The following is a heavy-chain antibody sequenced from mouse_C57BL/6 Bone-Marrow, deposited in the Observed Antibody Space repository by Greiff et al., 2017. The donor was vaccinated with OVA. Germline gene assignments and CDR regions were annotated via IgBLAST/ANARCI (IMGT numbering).Heavy chain of an antibody. J-gene: IGHJ2*01. CDR3: AGDPTGGYYDLDY. V-gene: IGHV5-4*01. D-gene: IGHD2-3*01. Sequence: EVKLLEPGGGLVKPGGSLKLSCAASGFTFSSYAMSWVRQTPEKRLEWVATISDGGSYTYYPDNVKGRFTISRDNAKNNLYLQMSHLTSEESAMYDGAGDPTGGYYDLDYWGQGTTLTVSS. CDR1: GFTFSSYA. CDR2: ISDGGSYT.